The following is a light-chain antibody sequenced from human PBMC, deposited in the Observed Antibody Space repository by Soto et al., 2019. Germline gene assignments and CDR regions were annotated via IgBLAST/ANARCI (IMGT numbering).Light chain of an antibody. CDR2: DTS. CDR3: QQYQKWPRT. Sequence: EIVMTQSPATLSVSPGERATLSCRASQSISNKLAWIQQKPGQAPRLLIYDTSTRATDIPARFSGSGSGTEFTLTISSLQSEDFAVYYCQQYQKWPRTFGQGTKVEIQ. V-gene: IGKV3-15*01. J-gene: IGKJ1*01. CDR1: QSISNK.